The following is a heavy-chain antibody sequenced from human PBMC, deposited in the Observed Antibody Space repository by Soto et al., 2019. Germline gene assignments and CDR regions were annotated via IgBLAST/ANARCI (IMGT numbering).Heavy chain of an antibody. CDR3: ERVRFLEWLGMDV. D-gene: IGHD3-3*01. Sequence: XASLSLPCTVCGGCVSSGSYYWSWIRQPPGKGLEWIGYIYYSGSTNYNPSLKSRVTISVDTSKNQFSLKLSSVTAADTAVYYCERVRFLEWLGMDVWGQGTTVTVSS. CDR1: GGCVSSGSYY. CDR2: IYYSGST. J-gene: IGHJ6*02. V-gene: IGHV4-61*01.